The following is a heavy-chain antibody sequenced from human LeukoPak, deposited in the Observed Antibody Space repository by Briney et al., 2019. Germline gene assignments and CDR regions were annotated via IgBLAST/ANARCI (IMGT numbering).Heavy chain of an antibody. V-gene: IGHV4-4*02. CDR1: VGSISSGNW. CDR2: VYHNGTP. Sequence: SGTLSLTCTVSVGSISSGNWWSWVRQSPGKGLEWIGEVYHNGTPNYNPSLKSRVTISADTFKNHFSLKLTSVTAADTAVYYCATAPILRGEAGEQYKYGMDVWGQGTTVIVSS. J-gene: IGHJ6*02. CDR3: ATAPILRGEAGEQYKYGMDV. D-gene: IGHD2-2*02.